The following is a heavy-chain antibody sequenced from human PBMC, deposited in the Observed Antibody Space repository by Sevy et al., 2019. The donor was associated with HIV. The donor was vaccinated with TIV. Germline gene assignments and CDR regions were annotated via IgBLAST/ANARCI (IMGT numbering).Heavy chain of an antibody. CDR1: GYTFTRYG. J-gene: IGHJ2*01. Sequence: ASVKVSCKASGYTFTRYGIHWVRQAPGQRLEWMGWINTDNGNTEYSQKFQGRVTITRDTSASTAYLDLGRLISEDTAVYYCAAGLRIWYFDLWGRDSLVTVSS. D-gene: IGHD5-12*01. CDR2: INTDNGNT. V-gene: IGHV1-3*04. CDR3: AAGLRIWYFDL.